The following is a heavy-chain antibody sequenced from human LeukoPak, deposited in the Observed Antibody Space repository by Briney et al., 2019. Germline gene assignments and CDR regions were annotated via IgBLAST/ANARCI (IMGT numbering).Heavy chain of an antibody. Sequence: QTGGSLRLSCAASGFTFSNYAMSWVRQAPGKGLEWVSTTLGSGGGDATSYADSVKGRFTISRDNAKNSLYLQMNSLRAEDTAVYYCAREGDIVVVPAATGYGMDVWGQGTTVTVSS. CDR3: AREGDIVVVPAATGYGMDV. V-gene: IGHV3-23*01. J-gene: IGHJ6*02. CDR2: TLGSGGGDAT. CDR1: GFTFSNYA. D-gene: IGHD2-2*01.